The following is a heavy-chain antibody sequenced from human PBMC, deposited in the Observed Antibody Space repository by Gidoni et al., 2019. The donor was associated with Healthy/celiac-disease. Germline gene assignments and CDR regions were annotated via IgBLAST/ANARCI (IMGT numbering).Heavy chain of an antibody. Sequence: QVQLVQSGAEVKKHGSSVKVSCKASGGNFSSYTISWVRQAPGQGLEWMGRIIPILGIANYAQKFQGRVTITADKSTSTAYMELSSLRSEDTAVYYCARAGVVVTAYNWFDPWGQGTLVTVSS. CDR2: IIPILGIA. D-gene: IGHD2-21*02. J-gene: IGHJ5*02. CDR3: ARAGVVVTAYNWFDP. V-gene: IGHV1-69*02. CDR1: GGNFSSYT.